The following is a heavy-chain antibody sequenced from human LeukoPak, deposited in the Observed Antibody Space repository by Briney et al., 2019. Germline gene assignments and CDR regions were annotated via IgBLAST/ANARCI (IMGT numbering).Heavy chain of an antibody. CDR3: ATLGNVVATIRGY. CDR2: VYNGGTI. Sequence: SETLSLTCTVSGVSITSSSYYWIRQPPGKGLEWIGTVYNGGTIYYPPSLKSRVTISVDTSKNQFSLNLSSVTAADTAVYYCATLGNVVATIRGYWGQGTLVTVSS. CDR1: GVSITSSSYY. D-gene: IGHD5-12*01. V-gene: IGHV4-39*01. J-gene: IGHJ4*02.